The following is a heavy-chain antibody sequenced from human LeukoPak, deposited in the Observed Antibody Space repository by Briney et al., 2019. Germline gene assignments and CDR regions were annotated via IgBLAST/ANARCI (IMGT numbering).Heavy chain of an antibody. V-gene: IGHV1-3*01. CDR3: ARGGYYYDSSGYFTNTFDY. CDR1: GYTFTSYA. D-gene: IGHD3-22*01. CDR2: INAGNGNT. J-gene: IGHJ4*02. Sequence: ASVKVSCKASGYTFTSYAMHWVRQAPGQRLEWMGWINAGNGNTKYSQKFQGRVTTTRDTSASTAYMELSSLRSEDTAVYYCARGGYYYDSSGYFTNTFDYWGQGTLVTVSS.